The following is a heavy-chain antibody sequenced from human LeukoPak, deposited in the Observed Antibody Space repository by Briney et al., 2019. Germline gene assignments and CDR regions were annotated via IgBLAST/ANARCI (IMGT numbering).Heavy chain of an antibody. Sequence: GGSLRLSCAASGFTFSSYSMNWVRQAPGKGLEWVSSITTTSYIYYADSVKGRFTISRDNAKNSLYLQMNSLRAEDTAVYFCASQKYQLLMVGSSAFDIWGQGTMVTVSS. CDR2: ITTTSYI. J-gene: IGHJ3*02. CDR3: ASQKYQLLMVGSSAFDI. D-gene: IGHD2-2*01. CDR1: GFTFSSYS. V-gene: IGHV3-21*01.